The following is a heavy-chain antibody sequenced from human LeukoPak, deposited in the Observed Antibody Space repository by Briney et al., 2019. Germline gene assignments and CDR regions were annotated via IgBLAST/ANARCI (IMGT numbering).Heavy chain of an antibody. CDR2: IYTSGTT. V-gene: IGHV4-61*02. CDR1: GDSISSGTYY. D-gene: IGHD2-2*02. Sequence: SETLSLTCTVSGDSISSGTYYWSWIRQPAGKGLEWIGRIYTSGTTNHNPSLKSRVTTSVDTSKNQFSLSLRSVTAADTAVYYCARAAPYCSSTSCYSYWGQGTLVTVSS. CDR3: ARAAPYCSSTSCYSY. J-gene: IGHJ4*02.